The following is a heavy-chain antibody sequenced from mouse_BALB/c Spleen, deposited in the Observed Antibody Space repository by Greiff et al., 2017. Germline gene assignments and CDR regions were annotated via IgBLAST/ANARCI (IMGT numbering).Heavy chain of an antibody. CDR2: INPSTGYT. D-gene: IGHD1-2*01. V-gene: IGHV1-7*01. J-gene: IGHJ2*01. CDR1: GYTFTSYW. CDR3: AREATAYFDY. Sequence: QVQLKESGAELAKPGASVKMSCKASGYTFTSYWMHWVKQRPGQGLEWIGYINPSTGYTEYNQKFKDKATLTADKSSSTAYMQLSSLTSEDSAVYYCAREATAYFDYWGQGTTLTVSS.